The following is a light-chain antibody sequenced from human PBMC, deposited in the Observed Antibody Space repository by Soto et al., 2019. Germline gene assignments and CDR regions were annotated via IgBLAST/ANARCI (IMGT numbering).Light chain of an antibody. V-gene: IGKV3-20*01. J-gene: IGKJ1*01. CDR1: QSLTNNY. Sequence: EIVLTQSPGTLSLSPGERATLSCRAIQSLTNNYLAWYQQKPGQAPRLLIYLASNRAAGIPDRFSGSGSGADFTLTINRLEPEDFAVYHCQQYGSSPWTFGQGTKVDIK. CDR3: QQYGSSPWT. CDR2: LAS.